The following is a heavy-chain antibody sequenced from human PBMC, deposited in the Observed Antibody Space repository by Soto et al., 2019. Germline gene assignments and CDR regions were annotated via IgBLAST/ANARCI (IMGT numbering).Heavy chain of an antibody. CDR1: GYTFTSYY. CDR3: ARGSEGYSSSWYNFYYYGMDV. V-gene: IGHV1-46*01. Sequence: ASVKVSCKASGYTFTSYYMHWVRQAPGQGLEWMGIINPSGGSTSYAQKFQGRVTMTRDTSTSTVYMELSSLRSEDTAVYYCARGSEGYSSSWYNFYYYGMDVWGQGTTVTVS. CDR2: INPSGGST. D-gene: IGHD6-13*01. J-gene: IGHJ6*02.